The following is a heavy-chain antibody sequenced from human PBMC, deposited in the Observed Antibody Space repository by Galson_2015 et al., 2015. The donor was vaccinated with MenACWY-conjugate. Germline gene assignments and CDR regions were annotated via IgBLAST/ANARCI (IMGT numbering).Heavy chain of an antibody. Sequence: QSGAEVKKPGESLKISCKTTGYSFTTYWIAWVRQMPGTGLEGMGLISPGDSNTRYSPSFQGKVTISADKSISTAYLQWSSLKASDTAMYYCARHPPGGRGMDVWGQGTTVTVSS. D-gene: IGHD1-26*01. V-gene: IGHV5-51*01. CDR2: ISPGDSNT. J-gene: IGHJ6*02. CDR3: ARHPPGGRGMDV. CDR1: GYSFTTYW.